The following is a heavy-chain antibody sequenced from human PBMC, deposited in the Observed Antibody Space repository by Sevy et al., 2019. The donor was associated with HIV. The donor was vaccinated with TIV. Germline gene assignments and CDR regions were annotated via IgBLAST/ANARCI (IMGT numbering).Heavy chain of an antibody. CDR3: ARESWEFLFLWFDP. Sequence: SENLSLTCTVSGGSISSSSYYWGWIRQPPGKGLEWIGSIYYSGSTYYNPSLKSRVTISVDTSKSQVSLKLSSVTAADTAVYYCARESWEFLFLWFDPWGQGTLVTVSS. D-gene: IGHD3-10*01. J-gene: IGHJ5*02. V-gene: IGHV4-39*02. CDR2: IYYSGST. CDR1: GGSISSSSYY.